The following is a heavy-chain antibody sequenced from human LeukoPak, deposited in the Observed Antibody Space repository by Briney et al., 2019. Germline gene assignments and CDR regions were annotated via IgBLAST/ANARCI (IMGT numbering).Heavy chain of an antibody. CDR2: INPSGGST. J-gene: IGHJ2*01. Sequence: ASVKVSCKASGYTFTSYYMHWVRQAPGQRLEWMGIINPSGGSTIYAHKFQGRVTMTRDMSTSTVYMELSSLRSEDTAVYYCARDRSIAASGRSWYFDLWGRGTLVTVSS. CDR3: ARDRSIAASGRSWYFDL. D-gene: IGHD6-13*01. CDR1: GYTFTSYY. V-gene: IGHV1-46*01.